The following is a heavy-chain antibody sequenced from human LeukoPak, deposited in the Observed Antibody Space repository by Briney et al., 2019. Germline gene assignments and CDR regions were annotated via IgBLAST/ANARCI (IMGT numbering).Heavy chain of an antibody. CDR1: GFTFSSYW. J-gene: IGHJ4*02. V-gene: IGHV3-7*01. CDR2: IKQGGSEK. CDR3: ARGGTMVRGVMIY. Sequence: GGSLRLSCAASGFTFSSYWMSWVRQAPGKGLEWVANIKQGGSEKYYVDSVKGRFTISRDNAKNSLYLQMNSLRAEDTAVYYCARGGTMVRGVMIYWGQGTLVTVSS. D-gene: IGHD3-10*01.